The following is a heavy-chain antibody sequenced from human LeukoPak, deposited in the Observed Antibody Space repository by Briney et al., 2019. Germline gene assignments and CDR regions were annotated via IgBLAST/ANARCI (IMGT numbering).Heavy chain of an antibody. J-gene: IGHJ4*02. Sequence: GGSLRLSCAASGFTFSSYSMNWVRQAPGKGLEWVSYISSSSSTIYYADSVKGRFTISRDNAKNSLYLQMNSLRAEYTAVYYCARDEWELPLDYWGQGTLVTVSS. CDR3: ARDEWELPLDY. D-gene: IGHD1-26*01. CDR1: GFTFSSYS. V-gene: IGHV3-48*01. CDR2: ISSSSSTI.